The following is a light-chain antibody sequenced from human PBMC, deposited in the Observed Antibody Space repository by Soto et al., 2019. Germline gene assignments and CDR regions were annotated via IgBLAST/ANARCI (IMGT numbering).Light chain of an antibody. Sequence: DSQMTKSPSTLSASVGERVTITCRSSQSISSWLAWYQQKPGKAPKTLIYKASSLESGVPSRFSGSGSGTEFTLTISSLQPDDFATYYCQQYNSYPWTCGQGPTGAIK. V-gene: IGKV1-5*03. J-gene: IGKJ1*01. CDR3: QQYNSYPWT. CDR1: QSISSW. CDR2: KAS.